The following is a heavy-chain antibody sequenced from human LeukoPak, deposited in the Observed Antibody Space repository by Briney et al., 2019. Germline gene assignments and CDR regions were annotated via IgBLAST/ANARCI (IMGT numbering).Heavy chain of an antibody. D-gene: IGHD3-22*01. CDR3: AKGYDSSGYYGTPFDY. CDR2: ISGSGGST. CDR1: GFTFSSYA. Sequence: PGGSLRLSCAASGFTFSSYAMSWVRQAPGKGLEWVSAISGSGGSTYYADSVKGRFTISRDNSKNTLYLQMNSLRAEDTAAYYCAKGYDSSGYYGTPFDYWGQGTLVTVSS. V-gene: IGHV3-23*01. J-gene: IGHJ4*02.